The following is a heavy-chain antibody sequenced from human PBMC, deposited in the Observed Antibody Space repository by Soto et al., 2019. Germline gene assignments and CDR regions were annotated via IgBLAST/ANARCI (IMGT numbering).Heavy chain of an antibody. CDR3: ARGEEEGNYFDN. CDR2: IWHDGSFK. Sequence: QVQLVESGGGVVQPGRSLRLSCAASGFTFRSYGMHWVRQAPGKGLEWVASIWHDGSFKYEADSVKGRFTISRDNSKNTLALQINSLRADDTAAYYCARGEEEGNYFDNWGLGTLVTVSS. V-gene: IGHV3-33*01. CDR1: GFTFRSYG. J-gene: IGHJ4*02.